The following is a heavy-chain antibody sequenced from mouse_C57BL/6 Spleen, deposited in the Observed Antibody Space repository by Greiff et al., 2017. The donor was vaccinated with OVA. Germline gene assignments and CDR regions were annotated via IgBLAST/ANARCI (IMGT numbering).Heavy chain of an antibody. CDR3: ARPYYYGSSPFDY. V-gene: IGHV1-50*01. D-gene: IGHD1-1*01. CDR2: IDPSDSYT. J-gene: IGHJ2*01. CDR1: GYTFTSYW. Sequence: QVQLQQPGAELVKPGASVKLSCKASGYTFTSYWMQWVKQRPGQGLEWIGEIDPSDSYTNYNQKFKGKATLTVDTSSSTAYMQLSSLTSEDSAVYYCARPYYYGSSPFDYWGQGTTLTVSS.